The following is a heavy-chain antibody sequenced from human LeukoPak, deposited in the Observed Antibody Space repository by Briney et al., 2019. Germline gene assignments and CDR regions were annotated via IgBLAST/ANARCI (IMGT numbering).Heavy chain of an antibody. CDR3: ARPWKPRDAFDT. CDR2: IYHSGST. J-gene: IGHJ3*02. Sequence: SETLSLTCAVSGYSISSGYHWGWIRQPPGKGLEWTGSIYHSGSTYYNPSLKSRVTISVDTSKNQFSLKLSSVTAADTAVYYCARPWKPRDAFDTWGQGTMVTVSS. D-gene: IGHD1-1*01. CDR1: GYSISSGYH. V-gene: IGHV4-38-2*01.